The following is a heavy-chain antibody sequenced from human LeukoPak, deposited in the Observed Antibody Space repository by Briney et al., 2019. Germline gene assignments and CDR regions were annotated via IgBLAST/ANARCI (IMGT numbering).Heavy chain of an antibody. D-gene: IGHD2-2*02. CDR1: GFTFSSYW. J-gene: IGHJ4*02. Sequence: GGSLRLSCAASGFTFSSYWMHWVRQAPGKGLVWVSRINSDGSSTSYADSVKGRFTISRDNAKNTLYLQMNSLRAEDTAVYYCAKRADIVVVPAAIGDYWGQGTLVTVSS. V-gene: IGHV3-74*01. CDR2: INSDGSST. CDR3: AKRADIVVVPAAIGDY.